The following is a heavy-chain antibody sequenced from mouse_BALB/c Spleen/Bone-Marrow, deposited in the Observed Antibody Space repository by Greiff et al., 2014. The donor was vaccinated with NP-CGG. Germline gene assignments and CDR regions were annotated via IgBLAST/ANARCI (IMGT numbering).Heavy chain of an antibody. V-gene: IGHV2-2*01. D-gene: IGHD1-1*01. CDR3: ARKLRFYAMDY. J-gene: IGHJ4*01. CDR1: GFSLTTYG. Sequence: VQLQQSGPGLVRPSQSLSITCTVSGFSLTTYGVHWVRQSPGKGLEWLGAIWSGGNTDYNAAFISRLSISKDNSKSQVFFEMNSLQAYDTAIYYCARKLRFYAMDYWGQGTSVTVSS. CDR2: IWSGGNT.